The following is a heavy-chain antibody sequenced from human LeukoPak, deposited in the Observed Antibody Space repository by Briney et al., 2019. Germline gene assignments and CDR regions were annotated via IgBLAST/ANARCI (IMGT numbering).Heavy chain of an antibody. V-gene: IGHV3-30*18. CDR2: ISYDGSNK. CDR1: GFTFSSYG. Sequence: PGRSLRPSCAASGFTFSSYGMHWVRQAPGKGLEWVAVISYDGSNKYYADSVKGRFTISRDNSKNTLYLQMNSLRAEDTAVYYCAKAFVVVTATRFDPWGQGTLVTVSS. J-gene: IGHJ5*02. D-gene: IGHD2-21*02. CDR3: AKAFVVVTATRFDP.